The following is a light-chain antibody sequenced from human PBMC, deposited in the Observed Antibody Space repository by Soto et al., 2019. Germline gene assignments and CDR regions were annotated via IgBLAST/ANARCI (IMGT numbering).Light chain of an antibody. Sequence: EIVLTQSPGTLSFSPGERATLSCRASQSVSSSYLAWYQQRPGQPPRLLIYRASIRTTGIPDRFSGSGSGTDFTLTIRRLEPEDFAVYYCQQRSGWLTFGGGTKVEIK. V-gene: IGKV3D-20*02. CDR1: QSVSSSY. CDR3: QQRSGWLT. CDR2: RAS. J-gene: IGKJ4*01.